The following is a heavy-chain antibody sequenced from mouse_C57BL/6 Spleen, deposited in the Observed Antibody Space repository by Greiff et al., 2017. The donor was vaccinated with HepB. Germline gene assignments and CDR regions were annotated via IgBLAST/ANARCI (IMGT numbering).Heavy chain of an antibody. Sequence: EVHLVESGGGLVKPGGSLKLSCAASGFTFSSYAMSWVRQTPEKRLEWVATISDGGSYTYYPDNVKGRFTISRDNAKNNLYLQMSHLKSEDTAMYYCARVKTKLGDFDYWGQGTTLTVSS. J-gene: IGHJ2*01. D-gene: IGHD4-1*01. CDR3: ARVKTKLGDFDY. CDR1: GFTFSSYA. CDR2: ISDGGSYT. V-gene: IGHV5-4*01.